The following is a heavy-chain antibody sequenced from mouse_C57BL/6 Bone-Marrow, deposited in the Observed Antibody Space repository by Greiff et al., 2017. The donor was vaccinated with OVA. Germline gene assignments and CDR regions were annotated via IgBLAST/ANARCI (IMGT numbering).Heavy chain of an antibody. J-gene: IGHJ1*03. CDR2: IRLKSDNYAT. D-gene: IGHD4-1*02. Sequence: EVMLVESGGGLVQPGGSMKLSCVASGFTFSNYWMNWVRQSPEKGLEWVAQIRLKSDNYATHYAESVKGRFTISRDDSKSSVYLQMNNLRDEDTGIYYCTGYQLFYWYFDVWGTGTTVTVSS. CDR3: TGYQLFYWYFDV. V-gene: IGHV6-3*01. CDR1: GFTFSNYW.